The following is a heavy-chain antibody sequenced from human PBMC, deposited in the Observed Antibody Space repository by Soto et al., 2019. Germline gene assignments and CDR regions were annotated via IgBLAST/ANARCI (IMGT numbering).Heavy chain of an antibody. J-gene: IGHJ4*02. CDR2: ISHSGST. D-gene: IGHD3-22*01. V-gene: IGHV4-34*01. CDR3: ARGRRRSYYYDSSGLVDY. Sequence: SETLSLTCAVYGGSFSGYYWSWIRQPPGKGLEWIGEISHSGSTNYNPSLKSRVTISVDTSKNPFSLKLSSVTAADTAVYYCARGRRRSYYYDSSGLVDYWGQGTLVTVSS. CDR1: GGSFSGYY.